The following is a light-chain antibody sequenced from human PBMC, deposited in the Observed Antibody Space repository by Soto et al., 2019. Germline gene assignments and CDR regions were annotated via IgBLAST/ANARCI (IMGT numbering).Light chain of an antibody. CDR2: TAS. CDR3: LHDYSYPRT. V-gene: IGKV1-6*01. Sequence: AIQMTQSPSSLSASVGDRVIITCRASQAIRNDLGWYQQKPGKAPKLLIYTASTLQSGVPSRFSGSGSGADFTLTIRSLQPEDSATYYCLHDYSYPRTFGQGTKVEIK. J-gene: IGKJ1*01. CDR1: QAIRND.